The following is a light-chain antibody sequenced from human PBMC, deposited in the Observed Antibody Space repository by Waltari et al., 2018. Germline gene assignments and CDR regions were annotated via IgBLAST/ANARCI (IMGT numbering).Light chain of an antibody. CDR2: GAS. CDR1: KSVSSGY. CDR3: QQYGSSPWT. V-gene: IGKV3-20*01. Sequence: EIVLTQSPGTLSLSPGERATLSCRASKSVSSGYLAWYQQKPGQAPRLLIYGASSRATGIPDRFSGSGSGTDFTRTISRLEPEDFAVYYCQQYGSSPWTFGQGTKVEIK. J-gene: IGKJ1*01.